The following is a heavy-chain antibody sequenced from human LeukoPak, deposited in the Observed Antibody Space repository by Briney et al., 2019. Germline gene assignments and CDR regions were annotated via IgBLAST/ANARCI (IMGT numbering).Heavy chain of an antibody. J-gene: IGHJ4*02. CDR3: ARDHPEYGDAAFDY. CDR2: IWYDGSNK. Sequence: QPGRSLRLSCAASGFTFSSYGMHWVRQAPGKGLEWVAVIWYDGSNKYYADSVKGRFTIPRDNSKNTLYLQMNSLRAEDTAVYYCARDHPEYGDAAFDYWGQGTLVTVSS. CDR1: GFTFSSYG. V-gene: IGHV3-33*01. D-gene: IGHD4-17*01.